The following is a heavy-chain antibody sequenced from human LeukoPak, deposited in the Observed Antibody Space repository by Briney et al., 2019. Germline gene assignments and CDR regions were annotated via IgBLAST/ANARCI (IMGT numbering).Heavy chain of an antibody. Sequence: GRSLRLSCAASGFTFSSYAMHWVRQAPGKGLEWVAVISYDGSNKYYADSVEGRFTISRDNSKNTLYLQMNSLRAEDTAVYYCAREDDYNMDVWGKGTTVTVSS. J-gene: IGHJ6*03. V-gene: IGHV3-30*04. CDR2: ISYDGSNK. CDR3: AREDDYNMDV. D-gene: IGHD4/OR15-4a*01. CDR1: GFTFSSYA.